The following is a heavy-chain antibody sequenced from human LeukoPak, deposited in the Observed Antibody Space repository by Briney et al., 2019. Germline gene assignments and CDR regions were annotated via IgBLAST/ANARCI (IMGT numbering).Heavy chain of an antibody. J-gene: IGHJ4*02. CDR2: ISGSGGST. CDR1: GFTFSSYA. CDR3: AKEIIAVADVGGSAFDY. Sequence: GGSLRLSCAASGFTFSSYAMSWVRQAPGKGLEWVSAISGSGGSTYYADSVKGRFTISRDNSKNTLYLQMNSLRAEDTAVYYCAKEIIAVADVGGSAFDYWGQGTLVTVSS. V-gene: IGHV3-23*01. D-gene: IGHD6-19*01.